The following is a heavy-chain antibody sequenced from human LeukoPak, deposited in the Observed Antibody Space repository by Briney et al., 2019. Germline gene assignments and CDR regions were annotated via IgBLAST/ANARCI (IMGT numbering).Heavy chain of an antibody. CDR1: GFTFSSYG. D-gene: IGHD1-1*01. V-gene: IGHV3-30*03. CDR3: ATGIGYDAFAI. CDR2: ISYDGSNK. Sequence: PGGSLRLSCAASGFTFSSYGMHWVRQAPGKGLEWVAVISYDGSNKYYADSVKGRFTISRDNSKNTLYLQMNSLRADDTAVYYCATGIGYDAFAIWGQGTMVTVSS. J-gene: IGHJ3*02.